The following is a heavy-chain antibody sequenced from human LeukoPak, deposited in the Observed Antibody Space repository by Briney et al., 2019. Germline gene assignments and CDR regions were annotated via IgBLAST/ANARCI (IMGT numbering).Heavy chain of an antibody. Sequence: GASLKISCKGSGSRFTSYWIGGVRKMPGKGLEWMGIIYPGESDTRYSPCFKGEVTISGDKSISTAYLQWSSLKASDTAMYYCARNKAAYFDYWGQGTLVTVSS. CDR3: ARNKAAYFDY. CDR2: IYPGESDT. CDR1: GSRFTSYW. V-gene: IGHV5-51*01. J-gene: IGHJ4*02.